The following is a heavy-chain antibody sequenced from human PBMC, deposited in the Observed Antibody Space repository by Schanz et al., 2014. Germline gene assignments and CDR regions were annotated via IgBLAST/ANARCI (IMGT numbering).Heavy chain of an antibody. CDR3: AKDRSWDYDSSGYFDY. V-gene: IGHV3-23*01. CDR2: IGVDGTTT. Sequence: EVQLLESGGGLVEPGGSLRLSCAASGFSFSSYAMNWVRQAPGKGLEWVSVIGVDGTTTYYADSVKGRFTISRDNSKNTLYLQMNSLRAEDTAVYYCAKDRSWDYDSSGYFDYWGHGTLVSVSS. CDR1: GFSFSSYA. D-gene: IGHD3-22*01. J-gene: IGHJ4*01.